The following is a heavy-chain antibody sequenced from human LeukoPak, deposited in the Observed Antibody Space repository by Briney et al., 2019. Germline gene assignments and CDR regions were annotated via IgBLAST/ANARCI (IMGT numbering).Heavy chain of an antibody. CDR2: ISSSSSTI. CDR1: GFTFSSYS. J-gene: IGHJ3*02. CDR3: ARSLDGAFDI. Sequence: GSLRLSCAASGFTFSSYSMNWVRQAPGKGLEWVSYISSSSSTIYYADSVKGRFTISRDNAKNSLYLQMNSLRAEDTAVYYCARSLDGAFDIWGQGTMVTVSS. V-gene: IGHV3-48*04.